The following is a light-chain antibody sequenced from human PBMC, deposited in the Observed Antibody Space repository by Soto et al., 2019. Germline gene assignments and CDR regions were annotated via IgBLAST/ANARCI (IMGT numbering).Light chain of an antibody. CDR3: QHYNSYSEA. J-gene: IGKJ1*01. V-gene: IGKV1-5*03. CDR2: KAS. Sequence: DIQMTQSPSTLSGSVGDRVTITCRASQTISSWLAWYQQKPGKAPKLLIYKASTLKSGVPSRFSGSGSGTEFTLTISSLQPDDVATYYGQHYNSYSEAFGQGTKVELK. CDR1: QTISSW.